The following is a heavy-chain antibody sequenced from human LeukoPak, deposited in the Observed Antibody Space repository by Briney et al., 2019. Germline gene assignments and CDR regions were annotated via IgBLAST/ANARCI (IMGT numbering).Heavy chain of an antibody. CDR3: VSVLTVTFDS. J-gene: IGHJ4*02. CDR2: VWSDGNGK. CDR1: GFTLSTYG. D-gene: IGHD4-17*01. V-gene: IGHV3-33*01. Sequence: TGGSLRLSCAASGFTLSTYGMHWVRQAPGKGLEWVALVWSDGNGKFYADSVKGRFTISRDNSKNTVYLQMNSLRAEDTAVYYCVSVLTVTFDSWGQGTLVTVSS.